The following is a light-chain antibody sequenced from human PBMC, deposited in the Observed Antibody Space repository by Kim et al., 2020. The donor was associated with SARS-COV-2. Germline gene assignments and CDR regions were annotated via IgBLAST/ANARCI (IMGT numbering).Light chain of an antibody. Sequence: EIVLTQSPGTLSLSPGERATLSCRASQSLRSYLAWYQKKPGQAPRLLIFGASSRPTGIPDRFSGSGSGTDFTLTISRLEPEDFAVYYCQQYGSSPITFGQGTRLEIK. V-gene: IGKV3-20*01. J-gene: IGKJ5*01. CDR1: QSLRSY. CDR2: GAS. CDR3: QQYGSSPIT.